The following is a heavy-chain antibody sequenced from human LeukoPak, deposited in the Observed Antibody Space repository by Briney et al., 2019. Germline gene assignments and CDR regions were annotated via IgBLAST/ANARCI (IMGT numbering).Heavy chain of an antibody. V-gene: IGHV5-51*01. J-gene: IGHJ4*02. Sequence: GESLQISCKGSGYSFTRYWIGWVRQMPAKGLEWMGMIYPGDSVTRYSPSFQGQVTISADKSISTAYLQWSSLKASDSAMYYCARQVEEYYTSSEDYWGQGTLVTVSS. CDR1: GYSFTRYW. CDR3: ARQVEEYYTSSEDY. D-gene: IGHD6-6*01. CDR2: IYPGDSVT.